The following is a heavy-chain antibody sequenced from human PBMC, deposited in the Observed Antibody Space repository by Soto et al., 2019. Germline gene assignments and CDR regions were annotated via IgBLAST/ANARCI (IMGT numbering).Heavy chain of an antibody. Sequence: EVHLVESGGDLVQPGGSLRLSCAASGFTFTSYWMSWVRQAPGKGLEWVANIDEAGTKKYYGDSVDGRFTISRDNAKNSVFLKMNSIRAEDTAVYYCARDGFAMYARDYWGQGTLVAVS. V-gene: IGHV3-7*04. J-gene: IGHJ4*02. CDR1: GFTFTSYW. D-gene: IGHD2-8*01. CDR3: ARDGFAMYARDY. CDR2: IDEAGTKK.